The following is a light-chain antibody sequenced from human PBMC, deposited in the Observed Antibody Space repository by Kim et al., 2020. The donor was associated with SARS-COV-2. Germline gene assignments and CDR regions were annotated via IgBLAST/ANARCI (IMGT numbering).Light chain of an antibody. CDR3: QQSYSTLCT. CDR1: QSISSY. J-gene: IGKJ2*02. CDR2: AAS. Sequence: DIQMTQSPSSLSASVGDRVTITCRASQSISSYLNWYQQKPVKAPKLLIYAASSLQSGVPSRFSGSGSGTDFTLTISSLQPEDFATYYCQQSYSTLCTFGQGTKLEI. V-gene: IGKV1-39*01.